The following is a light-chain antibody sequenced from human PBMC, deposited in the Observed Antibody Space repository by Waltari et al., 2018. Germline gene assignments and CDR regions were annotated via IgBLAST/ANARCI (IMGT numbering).Light chain of an antibody. V-gene: IGKV4-1*01. CDR3: QQNWTFHLT. CDR2: WAS. CDR1: PNLLKSSNNKNY. Sequence: DIVMTHSPDSLVVSLGARATINCKSSPNLLKSSNNKNYLAWFQQKPGQPPKLLISWASTRETGVPERCSGSVSGTDFTLTISSMQAEDGAVYDCQQNWTFHLTCGGGTKVEIK. J-gene: IGKJ4*01.